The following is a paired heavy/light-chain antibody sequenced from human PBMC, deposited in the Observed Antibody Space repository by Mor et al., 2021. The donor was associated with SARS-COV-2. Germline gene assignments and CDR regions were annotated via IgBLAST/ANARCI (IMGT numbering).Heavy chain of an antibody. CDR1: GYTFTTYG. CDR3: ARDLASNSGSGGY. D-gene: IGHD3-10*01. V-gene: IGHV1-18*01. CDR2: IDTYDGQT. J-gene: IGHJ4*02. Sequence: QVQLVQPGLDLKEPGASVKVSCKASGYTFTTYGISWVRQAPGQGLEWMGWIDTYDGQTNYAQKFQGRVFMTTDTSARTVYMELRSLTSDDTAVYYCARDLASNSGSGGYWGPGTLVTVSS.
Light chain of an antibody. CDR2: AAS. V-gene: IGKV1-27*01. CDR3: QKYDSAPWT. J-gene: IGKJ1*01. CDR1: QGISNY. Sequence: DVQMTQSPSSLSAAVGDRVTITCRASQGISNYLAWYQQRPGKGPELLIYAASTLQSGVPSRFSGSGSGTEFTLTISSLQPEDIAFYYCQKYDSAPWTFGQGTKVEIK.